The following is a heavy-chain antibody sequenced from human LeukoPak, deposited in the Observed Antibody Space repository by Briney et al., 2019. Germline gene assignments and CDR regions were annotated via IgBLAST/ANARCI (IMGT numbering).Heavy chain of an antibody. CDR2: VSSDGSTT. J-gene: IGHJ4*02. V-gene: IGHV3-74*01. CDR1: GFTFSTYG. Sequence: GGSLRLSCAASGFTFSTYGMHWVRQAPGKGLVWVSRVSSDGSTTNYADSVKGRFTISRDNAKDTLYLQMKSLRAEDTAVYYCARDNWNSHWGQGTLVTVSS. D-gene: IGHD1-7*01. CDR3: ARDNWNSH.